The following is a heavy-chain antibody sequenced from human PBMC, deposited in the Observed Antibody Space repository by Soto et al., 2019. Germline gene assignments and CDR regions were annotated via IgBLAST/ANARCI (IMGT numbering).Heavy chain of an antibody. Sequence: QITLKESGPTRVKPTQTLTLTCTFYGFSLTTHGVDVGWMRQPPGKALERLALIYWDDDKRYSPSLSSRLTITKDTSGSQVVLTMTNMDPVDTATYYCAHRAGLQGNWNGGYFDYWGQGALVTVSS. D-gene: IGHD1-1*01. V-gene: IGHV2-5*02. CDR3: AHRAGLQGNWNGGYFDY. J-gene: IGHJ4*02. CDR2: IYWDDDK. CDR1: GFSLTTHGVD.